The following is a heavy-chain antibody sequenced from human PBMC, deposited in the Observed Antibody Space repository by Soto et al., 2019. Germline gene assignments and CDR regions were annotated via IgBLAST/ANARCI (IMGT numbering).Heavy chain of an antibody. J-gene: IGHJ3*01. Sequence: GGSLRLSCAVSGFTFSNAWMSWVRQAPGKGLEWVGRIKSKTDGGTTDYAAPVKGRFTISRDDSKNTLYLQMNSLKTEDTAVYYCTTDGPTFPYSSSWSWFGGDAFDLWGQGTMVTVSS. CDR3: TTDGPTFPYSSSWSWFGGDAFDL. V-gene: IGHV3-15*01. D-gene: IGHD6-13*01. CDR2: IKSKTDGGTT. CDR1: GFTFSNAW.